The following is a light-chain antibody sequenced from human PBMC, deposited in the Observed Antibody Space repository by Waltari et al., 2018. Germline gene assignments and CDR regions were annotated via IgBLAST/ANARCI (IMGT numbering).Light chain of an antibody. CDR2: DVS. CDR3: CSYAGSYTSL. Sequence: QSALTQPRSVSGSPGQSVTISCTGTSSDVGGYNYVSWYQQHPGKAPKLMIYDVSNRPSGVPDRFSASKSGNTASLTISGLQAEDEADYYCCSYAGSYTSLFGGGTKLTVL. CDR1: SSDVGGYNY. J-gene: IGLJ2*01. V-gene: IGLV2-11*01.